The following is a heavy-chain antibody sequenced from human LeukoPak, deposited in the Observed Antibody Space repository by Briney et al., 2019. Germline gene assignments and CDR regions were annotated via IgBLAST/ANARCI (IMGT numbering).Heavy chain of an antibody. Sequence: PGGSLRLSCVASGFTFSSYWMHWVRQAPGKGLVWVSHINSDGSSTTYADSVKGRFNISRDNAKNTLYLQMNSLRAEDTAVYYCARDGLAAITFDYWGQGILVTVSS. V-gene: IGHV3-74*01. J-gene: IGHJ4*02. D-gene: IGHD5-24*01. CDR3: ARDGLAAITFDY. CDR2: INSDGSST. CDR1: GFTFSSYW.